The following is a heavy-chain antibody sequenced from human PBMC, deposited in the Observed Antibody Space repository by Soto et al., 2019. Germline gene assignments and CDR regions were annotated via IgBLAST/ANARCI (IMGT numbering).Heavy chain of an antibody. CDR3: AKGGTGTIDWFDP. V-gene: IGHV3-23*01. CDR2: IRGGSGST. Sequence: GGSLRLSCAASGFILSNYAMSWVRRAPGKGLEWVSTIRGGSGSTYYADSAKGRFTISRDNSKNTLYLQVDSLRVEDTAVYYCAKGGTGTIDWFDPWGQGTLVTVSS. J-gene: IGHJ5*02. D-gene: IGHD1-7*01. CDR1: GFILSNYA.